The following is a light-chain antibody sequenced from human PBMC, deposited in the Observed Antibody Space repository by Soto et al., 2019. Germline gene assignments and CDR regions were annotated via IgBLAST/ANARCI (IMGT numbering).Light chain of an antibody. V-gene: IGLV2-14*01. Sequence: QSVLTQPASVSGSPGHSITISCTGTSSDVGDYNYISWYQQQPGNAPKLIIYEVTNRPSGVSNRFSGSKSGNTAPLTISGLQAEDEAEYFCTSYRGTTLGVLFGGGTKVTVL. J-gene: IGLJ2*01. CDR3: TSYRGTTLGVL. CDR2: EVT. CDR1: SSDVGDYNY.